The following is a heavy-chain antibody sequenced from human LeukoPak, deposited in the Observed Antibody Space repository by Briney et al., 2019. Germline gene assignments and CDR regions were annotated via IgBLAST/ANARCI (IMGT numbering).Heavy chain of an antibody. V-gene: IGHV3-74*01. CDR2: INTDGSST. J-gene: IGHJ4*02. Sequence: GGSLRLSCAASGFTFSSYWMDWVRQAPGKGLVWVSRINTDGSSTSYADSVKGRFTISRDNAKNTLYLQMNSLRAEDTAVYYCARDLTSEWELLNWGQGALVTVSS. CDR1: GFTFSSYW. D-gene: IGHD1-26*01. CDR3: ARDLTSEWELLN.